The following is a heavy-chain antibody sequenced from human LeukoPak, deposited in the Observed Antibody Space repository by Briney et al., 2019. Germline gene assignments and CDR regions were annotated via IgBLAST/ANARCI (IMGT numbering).Heavy chain of an antibody. Sequence: SETLSLTCTVSGGSISSYYWSWIRQPPRTGLEWIGYIYYGNTNYNPSFKSRVTILVDTSKNHFSLKLTSVTAADTAVYYCARATNWSESGMDVWGQGTTVTVFS. J-gene: IGHJ6*02. CDR1: GGSISSYY. V-gene: IGHV4-59*01. CDR3: ARATNWSESGMDV. CDR2: IYYGNT. D-gene: IGHD1-1*01.